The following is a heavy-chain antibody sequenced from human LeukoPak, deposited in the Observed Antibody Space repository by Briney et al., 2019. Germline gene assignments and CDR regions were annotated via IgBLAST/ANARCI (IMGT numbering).Heavy chain of an antibody. CDR1: GFTFSSYA. CDR2: ISGSGGST. V-gene: IGHV3-23*01. CDR3: AKDGEYCGGGSCYSSN. J-gene: IGHJ4*02. Sequence: PGGSLRLSCAASGFTFSSYAMSWVRQAPGKGLEWVSAISGSGGSTYYADSVKGRFTTSRDNSKNTLYLQMNSLRAEDTAVYYCAKDGEYCGGGSCYSSNWGQGTLVTVSS. D-gene: IGHD2-15*01.